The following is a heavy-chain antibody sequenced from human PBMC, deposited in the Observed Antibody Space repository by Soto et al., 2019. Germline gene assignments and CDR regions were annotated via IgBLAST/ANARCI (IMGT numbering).Heavy chain of an antibody. V-gene: IGHV1-46*03. J-gene: IGHJ4*02. D-gene: IGHD3-10*01. Sequence: QVQLVQSGAEVKKPGASVKVSCKASGYTFTSYYMHWVRQAPGQGLAWMGIINPSGGSTSYAQKLQGRVTMTRDKSTRTVYMELSSLRSEDTAVYYCARISGGDLFGNWGQGTLVTVSS. CDR1: GYTFTSYY. CDR3: ARISGGDLFGN. CDR2: INPSGGST.